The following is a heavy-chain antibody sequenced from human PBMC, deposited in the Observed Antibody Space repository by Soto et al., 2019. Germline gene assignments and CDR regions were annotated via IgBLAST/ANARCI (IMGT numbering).Heavy chain of an antibody. CDR2: ISWNSGNI. CDR1: GFTFDDYA. Sequence: EVQLVESGGGLVHPGRSLRLSCTASGFTFDDYAMHWVRQAPGKGLEWVSSISWNSGNIVYADSVRGRFTISRDNAKPSLHLQMNSLSAEDTALCYCTKGASTSCFSAFDFWGQGTMVTVSS. J-gene: IGHJ3*01. CDR3: TKGASTSCFSAFDF. D-gene: IGHD2-2*01. V-gene: IGHV3-9*01.